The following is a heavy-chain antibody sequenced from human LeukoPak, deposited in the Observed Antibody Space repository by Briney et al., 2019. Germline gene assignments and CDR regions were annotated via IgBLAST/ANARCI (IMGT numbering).Heavy chain of an antibody. V-gene: IGHV3-48*04. CDR3: AREDGSSYYFDY. CDR1: GFTFSSYW. CDR2: ISSSGNTI. J-gene: IGHJ4*02. Sequence: GGSLRLSCAASGFTFSSYWMSWVRQAPGKGLEWVSYISSSGNTIYYADSMKGRFTISRDNAKNSLYLQMNSLRAEDTAVYYCAREDGSSYYFDYWGQGTLVTVSS. D-gene: IGHD1-26*01.